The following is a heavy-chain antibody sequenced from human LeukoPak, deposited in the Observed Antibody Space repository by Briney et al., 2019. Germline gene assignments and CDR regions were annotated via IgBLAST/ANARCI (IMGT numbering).Heavy chain of an antibody. CDR2: IRYDGINE. J-gene: IGHJ3*02. CDR1: GFRFSSYG. CDR3: TRVLAAAANALDI. Sequence: GGSLRLSCAASGFRFSSYGMHWVRQAPGKGLEWVAYIRYDGINEYYADSVKGRFTISRDLSKNTLFLQINSLKTEDTAVYYCTRVLAAAANALDIWGQGTMVTVSS. D-gene: IGHD6-13*01. V-gene: IGHV3-30*02.